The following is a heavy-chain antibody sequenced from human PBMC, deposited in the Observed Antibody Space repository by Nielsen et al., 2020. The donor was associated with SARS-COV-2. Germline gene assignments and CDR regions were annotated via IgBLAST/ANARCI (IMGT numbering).Heavy chain of an antibody. V-gene: IGHV4-39*07. Sequence: GSLRLSCTVSGGSISSSSYYWGWIRQPPGKGLEWIGSIYYSGSTYYNPSLKSRVTISVDTSKNQFSLKLSSVTAADTAVYYCARDSGYSSSWYAWFDPWGQGTLVTVSS. CDR2: IYYSGST. CDR3: ARDSGYSSSWYAWFDP. CDR1: GGSISSSSYY. J-gene: IGHJ5*02. D-gene: IGHD6-13*01.